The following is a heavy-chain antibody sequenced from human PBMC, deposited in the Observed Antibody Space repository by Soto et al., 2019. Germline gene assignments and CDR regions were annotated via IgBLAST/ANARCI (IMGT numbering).Heavy chain of an antibody. Sequence: SETLSLTCTFSGGSISSSSYYWGWIRQPPGKGLEWIGSIYYSGSTYYNPSLKSRVTISVDTSKNQFSLKLSSVTAADTAVYYCARQPPFNPTVREAWFDPWGQGTLVTVSS. D-gene: IGHD4-17*01. J-gene: IGHJ5*02. CDR3: ARQPPFNPTVREAWFDP. V-gene: IGHV4-39*01. CDR1: GGSISSSSYY. CDR2: IYYSGST.